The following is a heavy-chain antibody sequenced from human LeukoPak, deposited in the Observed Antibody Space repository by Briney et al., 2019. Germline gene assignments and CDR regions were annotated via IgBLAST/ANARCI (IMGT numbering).Heavy chain of an antibody. Sequence: GSLRLSCAASGFTFSSYAMNWVRQAPGKGLEWVSAISANGAGTYYADSVKGRFTLSRDNSKNTLYLQMNSLRAEDTAVYYCAKSPIVTVRGVIFDYWGQGTLVTVSS. CDR3: AKSPIVTVRGVIFDY. D-gene: IGHD3-10*01. CDR2: ISANGAGT. J-gene: IGHJ4*02. V-gene: IGHV3-23*01. CDR1: GFTFSSYA.